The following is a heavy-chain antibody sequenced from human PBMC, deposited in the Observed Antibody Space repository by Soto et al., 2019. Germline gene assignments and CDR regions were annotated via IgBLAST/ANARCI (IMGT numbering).Heavy chain of an antibody. CDR3: ARPIGTTPAVWYVDL. Sequence: QVQLQESGPGLVKPSETLSRTCTVSGASISSHYWSWIRQSPGKGLEWLGYIYYSGSTDYNPSLKSRLTISVDTSKNPLSLRLSSVTAADTAVYYCARPIGTTPAVWYVDLWGRGTLVKVSS. V-gene: IGHV4-59*08. CDR1: GASISSHY. J-gene: IGHJ2*01. CDR2: IYYSGST. D-gene: IGHD1-26*01.